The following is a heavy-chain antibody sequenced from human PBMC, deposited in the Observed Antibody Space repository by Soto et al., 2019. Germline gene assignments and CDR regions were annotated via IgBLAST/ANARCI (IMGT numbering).Heavy chain of an antibody. CDR3: ARDRTGIVVVVAGWFDP. CDR2: INAGNGNT. Sequence: GASVEVSCKXSGYTFTSYAMHWVRQAPGQRLEWMGWINAGNGNTKYSQKFQGRVTITRDTSASTAYMELSSLRSEDTAVYYCARDRTGIVVVVAGWFDPWGQGTLVTVSS. CDR1: GYTFTSYA. D-gene: IGHD2-15*01. J-gene: IGHJ5*02. V-gene: IGHV1-3*01.